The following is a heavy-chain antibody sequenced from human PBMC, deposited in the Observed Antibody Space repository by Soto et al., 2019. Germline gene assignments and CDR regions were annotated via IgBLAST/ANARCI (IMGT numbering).Heavy chain of an antibody. CDR2: IDPTDSDT. J-gene: IGHJ6*02. CDR3: SRRFLNMPRRFNEMAV. V-gene: IGHV5-10-1*01. Sequence: PRQSLKISCKGFGYNFMKYWIIWVRQMPGKGLEWMGRIDPTDSDTNYSPSFQGHVTISVDKSITTAFLQWSSLQASDTAIYYCSRRFLNMPRRFNEMAVCGPGTTVTGS. CDR1: GYNFMKYW. D-gene: IGHD2-2*01.